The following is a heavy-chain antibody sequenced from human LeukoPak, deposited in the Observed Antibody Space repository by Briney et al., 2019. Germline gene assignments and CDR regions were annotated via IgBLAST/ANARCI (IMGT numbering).Heavy chain of an antibody. CDR1: GGSISSGDYY. Sequence: SQTLSLTCTVSGGSISSGDYYWSWIRQPPGKGLEWIGYIYYSGSTYYNPSLKSRVTISVDTSKNQFSLKLSSVTAADTAVYYCARARSYYDILTGHPPYYFDYWGQGTLVTVSS. CDR3: ARARSYYDILTGHPPYYFDY. D-gene: IGHD3-9*01. J-gene: IGHJ4*02. CDR2: IYYSGST. V-gene: IGHV4-30-4*08.